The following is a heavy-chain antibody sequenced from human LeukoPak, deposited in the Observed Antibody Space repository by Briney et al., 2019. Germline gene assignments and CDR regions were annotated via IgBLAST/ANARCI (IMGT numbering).Heavy chain of an antibody. CDR1: GDIYSIYS. V-gene: IGHV1-18*01. Sequence: GASVKVSCKASGDIYSIYSINWVRQAPGQGPEWMGWISAYNGNTKYAQNLQGRVTMTTDTSTSTAYMELRSLRSDDTAVYYCTRDLPYSSSWESIDYWGQGTLVTVSS. CDR2: ISAYNGNT. D-gene: IGHD6-13*01. CDR3: TRDLPYSSSWESIDY. J-gene: IGHJ4*02.